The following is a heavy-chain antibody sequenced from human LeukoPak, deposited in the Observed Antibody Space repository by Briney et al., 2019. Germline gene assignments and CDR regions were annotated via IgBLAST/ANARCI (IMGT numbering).Heavy chain of an antibody. D-gene: IGHD1-26*01. V-gene: IGHV3-30*02. CDR1: GFTFSSYG. CDR2: IRYDGSNK. CDR3: ARHSGSYYIFDY. J-gene: IGHJ4*02. Sequence: GGSLRLSCAASGFTFSSYGMHWVRQAPGKGLEWVSFIRYDGSNKYYADSVKGRFTISRDNSKNTLYLQMNSLRAEDTALYHCARHSGSYYIFDYWGQGTLVTVSS.